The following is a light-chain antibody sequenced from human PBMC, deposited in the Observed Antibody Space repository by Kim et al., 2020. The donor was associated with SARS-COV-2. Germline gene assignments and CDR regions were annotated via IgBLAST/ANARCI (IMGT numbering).Light chain of an antibody. CDR2: EVN. Sequence: QSALTQPASVSGSPGPSITISCTGTSSDVGSYSLVSWYQQHPGKAPKLMIYEVNKRPSGVSNRLSASKSGNTASLTISGLQSEDEADYYCCSYAGSTTFVFGTGTKVTVL. CDR1: SSDVGSYSL. J-gene: IGLJ1*01. CDR3: CSYAGSTTFV. V-gene: IGLV2-23*02.